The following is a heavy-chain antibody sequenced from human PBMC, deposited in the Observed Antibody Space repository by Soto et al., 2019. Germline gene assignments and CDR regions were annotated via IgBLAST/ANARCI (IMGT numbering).Heavy chain of an antibody. CDR3: ARGSRGLIAVAGHDYYGMDV. V-gene: IGHV1-2*04. D-gene: IGHD6-19*01. J-gene: IGHJ6*02. CDR1: GYTFTGYY. Sequence: GASVNVSCKASGYTFTGYYMHWVRQAPGQGLEWMGWINPNSGGTNYAQKFQGWVTMTRDTSISTAYMELSRLRSDDTAVYYCARGSRGLIAVAGHDYYGMDVWGQGTTVTVSS. CDR2: INPNSGGT.